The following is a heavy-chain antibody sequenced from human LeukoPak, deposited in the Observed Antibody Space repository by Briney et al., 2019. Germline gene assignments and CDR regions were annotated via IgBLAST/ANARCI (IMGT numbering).Heavy chain of an antibody. V-gene: IGHV3-66*01. CDR3: ARKTDHQTGGDY. Sequence: GGSLRLSCAASGFTVSRNYMTWVRQAPGEGLEWVSLIYSGGSTSYADSVKGRFTISRDNSKNTLYLQMNSLRAEDTAVYYCARKTDHQTGGDYWGQGTLVTVSS. D-gene: IGHD1-1*01. CDR1: GFTVSRNY. J-gene: IGHJ4*02. CDR2: IYSGGST.